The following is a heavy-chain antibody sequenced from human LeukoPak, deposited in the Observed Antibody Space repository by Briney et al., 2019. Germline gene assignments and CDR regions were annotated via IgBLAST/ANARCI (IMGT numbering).Heavy chain of an antibody. Sequence: PGGSLRLSCAASGFTFSSYSMNWVRQAPGKGLEWVSYISSSSSTIYYADSVKGRFTISRDNAKNSLYLQMNSLRAEDTAVYYCARDRGYSGHDDFDYWGQGTLVTVSS. D-gene: IGHD5-12*01. J-gene: IGHJ4*02. V-gene: IGHV3-48*01. CDR1: GFTFSSYS. CDR3: ARDRGYSGHDDFDY. CDR2: ISSSSSTI.